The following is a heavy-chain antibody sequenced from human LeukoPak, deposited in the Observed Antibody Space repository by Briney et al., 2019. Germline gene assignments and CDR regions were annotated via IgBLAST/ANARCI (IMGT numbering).Heavy chain of an antibody. CDR3: ARARDGYNWEYYYYYYYMDV. Sequence: SETLSLTCTVSGGSISSHYCSWIRQPPGKGLEWIGYIYYSGSTNYNPSLKSRVTISVDTSKNQFSLKLSSVTAADTAVYYCARARDGYNWEYYYYYYYMDVWGKGTTVTVSS. V-gene: IGHV4-59*11. J-gene: IGHJ6*03. D-gene: IGHD5-24*01. CDR2: IYYSGST. CDR1: GGSISSHY.